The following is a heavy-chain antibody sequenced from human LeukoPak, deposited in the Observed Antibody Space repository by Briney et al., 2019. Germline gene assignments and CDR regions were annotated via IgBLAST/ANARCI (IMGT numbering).Heavy chain of an antibody. Sequence: ASVKVSCKASGGTFSSYAISWVRQAPGQGLEWMEGIIPIFGTANYAQKFQGRVTITADESTSTAYMELSSLRSEDTAVYYCARDDYDSSGYYQPEYFQHWGQGTLVTVSS. CDR2: IIPIFGTA. V-gene: IGHV1-69*13. CDR3: ARDDYDSSGYYQPEYFQH. D-gene: IGHD3-22*01. CDR1: GGTFSSYA. J-gene: IGHJ1*01.